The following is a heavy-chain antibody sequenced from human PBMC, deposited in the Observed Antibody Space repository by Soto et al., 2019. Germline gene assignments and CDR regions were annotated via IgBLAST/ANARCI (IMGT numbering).Heavy chain of an antibody. Sequence: QVQLQESGPGLVKPSETLSLSCTVSGGSISSYYWNWIRQPPGKGLEWIGYIYYNGNTNYNSSLRSRVTMSVDPSKNQFSLKLNSVTAADTAVYYCARAVRVTTVGEFAYWGQGTLVSVSS. V-gene: IGHV4-59*01. CDR2: IYYNGNT. D-gene: IGHD4-17*01. CDR3: ARAVRVTTVGEFAY. CDR1: GGSISSYY. J-gene: IGHJ4*02.